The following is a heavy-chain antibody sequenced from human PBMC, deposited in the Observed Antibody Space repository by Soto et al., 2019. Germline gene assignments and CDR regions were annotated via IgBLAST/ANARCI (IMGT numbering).Heavy chain of an antibody. CDR3: AKDLGYYDSSGYYDY. J-gene: IGHJ4*02. Sequence: GGSLRLSCAASGFTFSIYAMSWVRHAPGKGLEWVSAISGSGGSTYYADSVKGRFTISRDNSKNTLYLQMNSLRAEDTAVYYCAKDLGYYDSSGYYDYWGQGTLVTVSS. CDR1: GFTFSIYA. D-gene: IGHD3-22*01. CDR2: ISGSGGST. V-gene: IGHV3-23*01.